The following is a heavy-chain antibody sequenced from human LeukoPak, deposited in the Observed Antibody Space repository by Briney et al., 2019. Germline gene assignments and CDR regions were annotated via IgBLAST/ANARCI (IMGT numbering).Heavy chain of an antibody. D-gene: IGHD3-3*01. V-gene: IGHV1-69*13. Sequence: SVKVSCKASGGTFSSYAISWVRQAPGQGLEWMGGIIPIFGTANYAQKFQGRVTITADESTSTAYMELSSLRPEDTAVYYCARTDRPEYYDFWSGYYTPFDYWGQGTLVTVSS. CDR1: GGTFSSYA. CDR3: ARTDRPEYYDFWSGYYTPFDY. J-gene: IGHJ4*02. CDR2: IIPIFGTA.